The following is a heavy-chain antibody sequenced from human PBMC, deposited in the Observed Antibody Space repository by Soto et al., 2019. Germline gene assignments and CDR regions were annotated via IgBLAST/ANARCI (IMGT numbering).Heavy chain of an antibody. J-gene: IGHJ4*02. CDR2: ISGSGGST. V-gene: IGHV3-23*01. CDR1: GFTFSNYA. Sequence: GGSLRLSCAASGFTFSNYAMSWVRQAPGKGLEWVSGISGSGGSTYYADSVKGRFTISRDNSENTLYLQMNSLRAEDTAVYYCAKEGWQVVGRYYLAYRGQGSLVTVSS. D-gene: IGHD6-6*01. CDR3: AKEGWQVVGRYYLAY.